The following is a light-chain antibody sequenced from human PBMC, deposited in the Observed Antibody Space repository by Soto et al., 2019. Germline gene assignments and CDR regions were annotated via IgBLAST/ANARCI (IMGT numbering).Light chain of an antibody. V-gene: IGKV3-20*01. J-gene: IGKJ1*01. CDR2: AAS. CDR3: QQYGSSPRT. CDR1: QSVSSSY. Sequence: EVWMTQSPGTLSLSPGERATLSCRASQSVSSSYLAWYQQKPSQAPRLLIYAASSRAAGIPDRFSGSGSGTDFTLTISRLEPEDFAVYYCQQYGSSPRTFGQGTKVDIK.